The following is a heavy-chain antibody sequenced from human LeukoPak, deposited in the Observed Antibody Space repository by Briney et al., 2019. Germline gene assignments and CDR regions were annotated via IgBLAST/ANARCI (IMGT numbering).Heavy chain of an antibody. Sequence: PGGSLRLSCAASGLTSSSYAMHWVRQAPGKGLEWVTFIRYDGSNKYYADSVKGRFTISRDDSKNTLYLQMNSLRAEDTAVYYCAKTLRELSGGAFDIWGQGTMVTVSS. CDR1: GLTSSSYA. CDR3: AKTLRELSGGAFDI. J-gene: IGHJ3*02. CDR2: IRYDGSNK. V-gene: IGHV3-30*02. D-gene: IGHD1-26*01.